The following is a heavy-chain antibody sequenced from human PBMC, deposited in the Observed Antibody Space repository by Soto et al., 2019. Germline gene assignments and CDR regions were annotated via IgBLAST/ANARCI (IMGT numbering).Heavy chain of an antibody. CDR1: GFTFSSYW. V-gene: IGHV3-7*04. CDR3: ARSQGVAARPNY. J-gene: IGHJ4*02. Sequence: GGSLRLSCAASGFTFSSYWMSWVRQAPGRGLEWVGNIKEDGSEKYYVDSVNGRFTVSRDNAKSSLYLQMNSLRAEDTAVYYCARSQGVAARPNYWGQGTLVTVSS. D-gene: IGHD6-6*01. CDR2: IKEDGSEK.